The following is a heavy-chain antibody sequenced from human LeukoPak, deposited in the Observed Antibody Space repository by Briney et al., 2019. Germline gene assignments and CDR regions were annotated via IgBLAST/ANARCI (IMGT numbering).Heavy chain of an antibody. CDR1: GFTFDDYA. CDR2: ISWNSGSI. D-gene: IGHD3-22*01. J-gene: IGHJ3*02. V-gene: IGHV3-9*01. CDR3: ASWEWRENTYYYDSSGPGAFDI. Sequence: PGGSLRLSCAASGFTFDDYAMHWVRQAPGKGLEWVSGISWNSGSIGYADSVKGRFTISRDNAKNSLYLQMNSLRAEDTALYYCASWEWRENTYYYDSSGPGAFDIWGQGTMVTVSS.